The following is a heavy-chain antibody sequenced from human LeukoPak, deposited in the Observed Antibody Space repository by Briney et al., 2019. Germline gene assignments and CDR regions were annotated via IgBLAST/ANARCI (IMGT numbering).Heavy chain of an antibody. V-gene: IGHV4-59*08. J-gene: IGHJ3*02. Sequence: SETLSLTCTVSGGSISSYYWSWIRQPPGKGLEWIGYIYYSGSTNYNPSLKSRVTISIDTSKNQFSLKLNSVTAADTAVYFCARSRSSSPYDAFDIWGPGTMVTVSS. CDR3: ARSRSSSPYDAFDI. CDR1: GGSISSYY. D-gene: IGHD6-13*01. CDR2: IYYSGST.